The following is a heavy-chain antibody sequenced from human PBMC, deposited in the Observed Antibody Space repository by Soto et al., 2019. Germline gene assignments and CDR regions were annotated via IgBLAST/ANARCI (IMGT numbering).Heavy chain of an antibody. Sequence: QVQLVQSGAEVKKPGSSVKVSCKASGGTFSSYAISWVRQAPGQGLEWMGGIIPIFGTANYAQKFQGRVTITADESTSTHYMELSSLRSEDTAVYYCARGAPSSPGDYGDLDYWGQGTLVTVSS. CDR3: ARGAPSSPGDYGDLDY. CDR1: GGTFSSYA. J-gene: IGHJ4*02. CDR2: IIPIFGTA. V-gene: IGHV1-69*01. D-gene: IGHD4-17*01.